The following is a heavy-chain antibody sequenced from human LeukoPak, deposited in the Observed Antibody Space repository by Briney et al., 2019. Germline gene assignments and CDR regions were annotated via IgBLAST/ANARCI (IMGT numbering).Heavy chain of an antibody. Sequence: SETLSLTCTVSGGSISSSSYYWGWIRQPPGKGLEWIGSIYYSGSTYYNPSLKSRVTISVDTSKNQFSLKLSSVTAADTAVYYCARHGSAGVDYWGRGTLVTVSS. CDR1: GGSISSSSYY. CDR3: ARHGSAGVDY. J-gene: IGHJ4*02. D-gene: IGHD6-19*01. V-gene: IGHV4-39*01. CDR2: IYYSGST.